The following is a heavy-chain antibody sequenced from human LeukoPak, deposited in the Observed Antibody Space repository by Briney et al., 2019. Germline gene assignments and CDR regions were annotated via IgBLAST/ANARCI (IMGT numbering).Heavy chain of an antibody. V-gene: IGHV4-38-2*02. CDR1: GYSISSGYY. Sequence: SSETLSLTCTVSGYSISSGYYWGWIRQPPGKGLEWIGSIYHSGSTYYNPSLKSRVTISVDTSKNQFSLKLSSVTAADTAVYYCARVTGYMIEDYFDYWGQGTLVTVSS. D-gene: IGHD3-22*01. CDR2: IYHSGST. J-gene: IGHJ4*02. CDR3: ARVTGYMIEDYFDY.